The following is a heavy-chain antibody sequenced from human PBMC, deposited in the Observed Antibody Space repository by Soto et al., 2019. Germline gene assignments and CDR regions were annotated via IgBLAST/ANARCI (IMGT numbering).Heavy chain of an antibody. CDR3: ARRGSGSYYDY. Sequence: EVPLLESGGGLVQPGGSLRLPFAASGFTFSSYAMRWVRQAPGKGLEWVSAISGSGGSTYYADSVKGRFTISRDNSKNTLYLQMNSLRAEDTAVYYCARRGSGSYYDYWGQGTLVTVSS. CDR2: ISGSGGST. D-gene: IGHD1-26*01. V-gene: IGHV3-23*01. J-gene: IGHJ4*02. CDR1: GFTFSSYA.